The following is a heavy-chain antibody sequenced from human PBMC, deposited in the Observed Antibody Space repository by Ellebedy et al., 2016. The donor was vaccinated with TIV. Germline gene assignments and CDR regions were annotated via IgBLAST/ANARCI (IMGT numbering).Heavy chain of an antibody. CDR2: IYYSGST. CDR3: ARVSSARGYYGMDV. V-gene: IGHV4-59*01. D-gene: IGHD3-10*01. J-gene: IGHJ6*02. Sequence: GSLRLSXTVSGGSISSYYWSWIRQPPGKGLEWIGYIYYSGSTNYNPSLKSRVTISVDTSKNQFSLKLSSVTAADTAVYYCARVSSARGYYGMDVWGQGTTVTVSS. CDR1: GGSISSYY.